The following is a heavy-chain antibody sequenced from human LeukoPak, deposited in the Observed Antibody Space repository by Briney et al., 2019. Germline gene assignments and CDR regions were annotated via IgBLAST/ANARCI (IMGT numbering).Heavy chain of an antibody. V-gene: IGHV3-7*01. Sequence: PGGSLRLSCAASGFTFDDYAMHWVRQAPGKGLEWVANIKQDGSEKYYVESVKGRFTISRDNANNSLYLQMNSLRAEDTAVYYCARDLYYGSGSYVYYWGQGTLVTVSS. CDR1: GFTFDDYA. CDR3: ARDLYYGSGSYVYY. D-gene: IGHD3-10*01. CDR2: IKQDGSEK. J-gene: IGHJ4*02.